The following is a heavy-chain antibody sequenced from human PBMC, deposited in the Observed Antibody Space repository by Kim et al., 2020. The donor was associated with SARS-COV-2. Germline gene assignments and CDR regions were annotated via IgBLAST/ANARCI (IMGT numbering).Heavy chain of an antibody. CDR3: ARVVVVPAATRQGTTHYYYVVDV. V-gene: IGHV4-59*13. CDR2: IYYSGST. CDR1: GGSISSYY. J-gene: IGHJ6*02. Sequence: SETLSLTCTVSGGSISSYYWSWIRQPPGKGLEWIGYIYYSGSTNYNPSLKSRVTISVDTSKNQFSLKLSSVTAADTAVYYCARVVVVPAATRQGTTHYYYVVDVWGQGTTVAVSS. D-gene: IGHD2-2*01.